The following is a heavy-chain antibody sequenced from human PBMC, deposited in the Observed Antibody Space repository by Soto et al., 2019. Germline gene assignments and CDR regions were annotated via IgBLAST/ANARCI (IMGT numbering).Heavy chain of an antibody. CDR2: IKSKTDGGTI. D-gene: IGHD3-9*01. CDR3: TTDYDILAQYYFDY. CDR1: GFTFTNAW. J-gene: IGHJ4*02. V-gene: IGHV3-15*01. Sequence: GGSLRLSCAASGFTFTNAWMSWVRQAPGKGLEWVARIKSKTDGGTIDYAAPVKGRFTISRDDSRNTLYLQMNSLKTEDTAVYYCTTDYDILAQYYFDYWGQGTLVTVSS.